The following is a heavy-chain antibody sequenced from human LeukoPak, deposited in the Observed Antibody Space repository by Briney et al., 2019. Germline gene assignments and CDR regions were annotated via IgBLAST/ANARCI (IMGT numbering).Heavy chain of an antibody. CDR3: ARVAIFGVVPEYYFDY. CDR2: INTDGSST. CDR1: GFTFTRYW. V-gene: IGHV3-74*01. J-gene: IGHJ4*02. Sequence: GGSLGLSCAASGFTFTRYWMHWVRQAPGKGLVWVSRINTDGSSTAYADSVKGRFTISRDNAKNTVYLQMNSLRAEDTAVYYCARVAIFGVVPEYYFDYWGQGTLVTVSS. D-gene: IGHD3-3*01.